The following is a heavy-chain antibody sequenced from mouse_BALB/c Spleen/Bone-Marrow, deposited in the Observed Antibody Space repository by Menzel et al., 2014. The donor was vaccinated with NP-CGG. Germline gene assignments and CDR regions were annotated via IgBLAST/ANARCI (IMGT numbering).Heavy chain of an antibody. CDR3: ARRGYGSSPFDY. Sequence: VQLLESWAELVQPGASVMLSCKASGYTFTSYWMHWVKQRPGQGLEWIGEINPSHGRTNYNEKFKSKATLTVDKSSSTAYMQLSSLTSEDSAIYYCARRGYGSSPFDYWGQGTTLTGSS. D-gene: IGHD1-1*01. J-gene: IGHJ2*01. V-gene: IGHV1S81*02. CDR1: GYTFTSYW. CDR2: INPSHGRT.